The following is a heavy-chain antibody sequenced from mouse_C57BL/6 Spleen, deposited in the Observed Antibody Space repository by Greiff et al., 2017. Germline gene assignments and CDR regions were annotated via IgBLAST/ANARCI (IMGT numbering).Heavy chain of an antibody. D-gene: IGHD2-3*01. Sequence: EVQLVESGGGLVKPGGSLKLSCAASGFTFSSYAMSWVRQTPEKRLEWVATISDGGSYTYYPDNVKGRFTISRDNAKNNLYLQMSHLKSEDTAMYYCARGDGYYLDYWGQGTTLTVSS. CDR2: ISDGGSYT. V-gene: IGHV5-4*01. CDR1: GFTFSSYA. CDR3: ARGDGYYLDY. J-gene: IGHJ2*01.